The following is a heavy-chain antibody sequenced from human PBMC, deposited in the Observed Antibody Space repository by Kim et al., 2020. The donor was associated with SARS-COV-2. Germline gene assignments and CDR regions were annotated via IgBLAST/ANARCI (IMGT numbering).Heavy chain of an antibody. CDR1: GYTFTSYG. CDR3: ARRGHIVVVPAAIDYYYGMAV. D-gene: IGHD2-2*01. J-gene: IGHJ6*02. CDR2: ISAYNGNT. V-gene: IGHV1-18*01. Sequence: ASVKVSCKASGYTFTSYGISWVRQAPGQGLEWMGWISAYNGNTNYAQKLQGRVTMTTDTSTSTAYMGLRSLRSDDTAVYYCARRGHIVVVPAAIDYYYGMAVWGQGTTVTVSS.